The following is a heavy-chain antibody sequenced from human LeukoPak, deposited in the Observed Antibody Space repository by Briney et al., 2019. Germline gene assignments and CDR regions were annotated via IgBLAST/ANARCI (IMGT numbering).Heavy chain of an antibody. Sequence: GGSLRLSCTASGFTFGDYAMSWVRQAPGKGLEWVGFIRSKAYGGTTEYAASVKGRFTISRDDSKSIAYLQMNSLKTEDTAVYYCTRVRVEWELLDPPKTFDYWGQGTLVTVSS. V-gene: IGHV3-49*04. D-gene: IGHD1-26*01. J-gene: IGHJ4*02. CDR2: IRSKAYGGTT. CDR1: GFTFGDYA. CDR3: TRVRVEWELLDPPKTFDY.